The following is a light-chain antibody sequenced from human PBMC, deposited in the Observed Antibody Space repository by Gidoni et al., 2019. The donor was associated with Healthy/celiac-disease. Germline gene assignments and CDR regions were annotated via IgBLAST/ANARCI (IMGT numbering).Light chain of an antibody. V-gene: IGKV3-15*01. CDR2: GAS. J-gene: IGKJ2*01. CDR3: QQYNNWPYT. Sequence: EIVMTQSPATLSVSPGERATLSCRASQSVNSNLAWYQQKPGQAPRLLIYGASTRATGNPARFSGSGSGKEFTLTISSLQSEDFAVYYCQQYNNWPYTFGQGTKLEIK. CDR1: QSVNSN.